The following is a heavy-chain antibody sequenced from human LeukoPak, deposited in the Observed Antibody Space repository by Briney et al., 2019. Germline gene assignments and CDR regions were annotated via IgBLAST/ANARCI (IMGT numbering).Heavy chain of an antibody. V-gene: IGHV3-30*02. D-gene: IGHD3-9*01. Sequence: GGSLRLSCAASGFTFSSYAMSWVRQAPGKGLEWVAFIRYDGSNKYYADSVKGRFTISRDNSKNTLYLQMNSLRAEDTAVYYCAKEGAAHYDILTGYYTPPYYYYYMDVWGKGTTVTVSS. J-gene: IGHJ6*03. CDR2: IRYDGSNK. CDR1: GFTFSSYA. CDR3: AKEGAAHYDILTGYYTPPYYYYYMDV.